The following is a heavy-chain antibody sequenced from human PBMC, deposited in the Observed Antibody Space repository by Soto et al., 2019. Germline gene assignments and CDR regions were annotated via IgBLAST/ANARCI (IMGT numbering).Heavy chain of an antibody. CDR3: ANSRNLKYADLEY. J-gene: IGHJ4*02. CDR2: ISYDGGNK. V-gene: IGHV3-30*18. Sequence: QVQLVESGGGVVQPGRSLRLSCAASRFSFSVYGMHWVRQTPGKALEWVAAISYDGGNKHYADSVKGRFTVSRSNSKNTLYLHMNSLRGEDTAVYYCANSRNLKYADLEYWGQGTLVSVSS. CDR1: RFSFSVYG. D-gene: IGHD2-2*01.